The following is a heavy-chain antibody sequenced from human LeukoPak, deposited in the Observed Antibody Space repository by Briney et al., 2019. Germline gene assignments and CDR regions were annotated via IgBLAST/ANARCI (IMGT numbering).Heavy chain of an antibody. V-gene: IGHV4-4*09. Sequence: SETLSLTCTVSGGSISSYYLSWIRQPPGKGLEWIGYIYTSGSTNYNPSLKSRVTISVDTSKNQFSLKLSSVTAADTAVYYCARHQYSSSWYDYWGQGTLVTVSS. J-gene: IGHJ4*02. D-gene: IGHD6-13*01. CDR2: IYTSGST. CDR1: GGSISSYY. CDR3: ARHQYSSSWYDY.